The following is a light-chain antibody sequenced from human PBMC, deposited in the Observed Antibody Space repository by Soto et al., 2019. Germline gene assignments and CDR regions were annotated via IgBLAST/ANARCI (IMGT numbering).Light chain of an antibody. CDR1: QDIRND. V-gene: IGKV1-17*01. CDR3: LQHNAFPLT. Sequence: DIQMTQSPSSLSAYLGDRATITCRASQDIRNDLGWFQQKPGEAPKXLIYAVSNLQSGVPSRFSGSGSGTEFTLTISSLQPEDVATYYCLQHNAFPLTFGQGTRLEIK. J-gene: IGKJ5*01. CDR2: AVS.